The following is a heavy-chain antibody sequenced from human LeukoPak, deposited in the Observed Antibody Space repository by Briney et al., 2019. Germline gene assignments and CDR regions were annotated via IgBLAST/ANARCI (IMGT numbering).Heavy chain of an antibody. CDR3: ARVFWEYYYDSSGYYHFDY. J-gene: IGHJ4*02. V-gene: IGHV4-30-2*01. CDR2: IYHSGST. D-gene: IGHD3-22*01. Sequence: PSETLSLTCTVSGGSISSGGYYWSWIRQPPGKGLEWIGYIYHSGSTYYNPSLKSRVTISVDRSKNQFSLKLSSVTAADTAVYYCARVFWEYYYDSSGYYHFDYWGQGTLVTVSS. CDR1: GGSISSGGYY.